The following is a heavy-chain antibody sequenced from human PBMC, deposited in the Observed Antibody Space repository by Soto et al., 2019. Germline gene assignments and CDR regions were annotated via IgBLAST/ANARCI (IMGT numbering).Heavy chain of an antibody. J-gene: IGHJ3*02. D-gene: IGHD2-15*01. V-gene: IGHV3-30*18. CDR3: AKDIVVVVAATGGDAFDI. Sequence: QVQLVESGGGVVQPGRSLRLSCAASGFTFSSYGMHWVRQAPGKGLEWVAVISYDGSNKYYADSVKGRFTISRDNSKNTLYLQMNSLRAEDTAVYYCAKDIVVVVAATGGDAFDIWGQGTMVTVSS. CDR2: ISYDGSNK. CDR1: GFTFSSYG.